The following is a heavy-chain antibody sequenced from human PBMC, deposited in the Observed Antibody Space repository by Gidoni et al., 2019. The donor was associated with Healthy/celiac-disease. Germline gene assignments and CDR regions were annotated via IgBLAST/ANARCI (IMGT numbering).Heavy chain of an antibody. J-gene: IGHJ6*02. D-gene: IGHD6-6*01. CDR1: GGSFSGYY. CDR3: ARGTSIAARRGGYYYYGMDV. CDR2: INHSGST. Sequence: QVQLQQWGAGLLKPSETLSITCAVYGGSFSGYYWRWIRQPPGKGLEWIGEINHSGSTNYNPPLKSRVTISVDTSKNQFSLKLSSVTAADTAVYYCARGTSIAARRGGYYYYGMDVWGQGTTVTVSS. V-gene: IGHV4-34*01.